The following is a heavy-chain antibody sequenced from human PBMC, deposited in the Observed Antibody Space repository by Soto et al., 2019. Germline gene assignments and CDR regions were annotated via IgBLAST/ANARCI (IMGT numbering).Heavy chain of an antibody. Sequence: PSETLSLTCTVSGGSISSYYWSWIRQPPGKGLEWFGYIYYSGSTNYNPSLKSRVTISVDTSKNQFSLKLSSVTAADTAVYYCARDRSYYDFWSGYQLYNWFDPWGQGTLVTVSS. CDR1: GGSISSYY. CDR3: ARDRSYYDFWSGYQLYNWFDP. J-gene: IGHJ5*02. D-gene: IGHD3-3*01. CDR2: IYYSGST. V-gene: IGHV4-59*01.